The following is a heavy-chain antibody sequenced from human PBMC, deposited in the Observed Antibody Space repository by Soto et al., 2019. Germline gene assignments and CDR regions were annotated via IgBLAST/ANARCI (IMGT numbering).Heavy chain of an antibody. D-gene: IGHD2-21*01. CDR3: ARGWRAYSLYYMDV. CDR2: FYYSGST. Sequence: QVQLQESGPGLVKPSGTQSLTCAVSGVSISSGYWWGWVRQPPGKGLEWIGEFYYSGSTNYNPSLKSRVTISVDTSKNQFSLRLTSVTAGDTAVYYCARGWRAYSLYYMDVWGNGTTVTASS. CDR1: GVSISSGYW. J-gene: IGHJ6*03. V-gene: IGHV4-4*02.